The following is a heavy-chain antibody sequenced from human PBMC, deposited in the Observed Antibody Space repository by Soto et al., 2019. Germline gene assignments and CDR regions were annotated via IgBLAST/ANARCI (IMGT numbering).Heavy chain of an antibody. CDR3: AKDGGYCSGGSCYSYYYYGMDV. CDR2: ISGSGGST. J-gene: IGHJ6*02. V-gene: IGHV3-23*01. Sequence: RLSCAASGFTFSSYAMSWVRQAPGKGLEWVSAISGSGGSTYYADSVKGRFTISRDNSKNTLYLQMNSLRAEDTAVYYCAKDGGYCSGGSCYSYYYYGMDVWGQGTTVTVSS. D-gene: IGHD2-15*01. CDR1: GFTFSSYA.